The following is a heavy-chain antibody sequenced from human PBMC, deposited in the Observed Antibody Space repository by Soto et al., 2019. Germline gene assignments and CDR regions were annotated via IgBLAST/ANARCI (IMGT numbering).Heavy chain of an antibody. CDR3: ARIRGRPIQLRTPYYYYGMDV. V-gene: IGHV5-51*01. Sequence: PGESLKISCKGSGYSFTSYWIGWVRQMPGKGLEWMGIIYPGDSDTRYSPSFQGQVTISADKSISTAYLQWSSLKASDTAMYYCARIRGRPIQLRTPYYYYGMDVWGQGTTVTVSS. D-gene: IGHD5-18*01. CDR1: GYSFTSYW. CDR2: IYPGDSDT. J-gene: IGHJ6*02.